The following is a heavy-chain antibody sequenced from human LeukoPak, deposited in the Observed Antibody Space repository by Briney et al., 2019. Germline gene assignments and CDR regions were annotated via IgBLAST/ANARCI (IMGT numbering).Heavy chain of an antibody. CDR3: ARGGSTITRYYYYRDV. J-gene: IGHJ6*03. CDR1: GGIFSSYA. Sequence: SVSVSCKASGGIFSSYAIRWVRQAPGQGLEGMGGIVTIFGTANYAQKFQGRVTITTDEPTSTAYMELSSLRSEDTAVYYCARGGSTITRYYYYRDVWGKETTVSVSS. D-gene: IGHD5-24*01. V-gene: IGHV1-69*05. CDR2: IVTIFGTA.